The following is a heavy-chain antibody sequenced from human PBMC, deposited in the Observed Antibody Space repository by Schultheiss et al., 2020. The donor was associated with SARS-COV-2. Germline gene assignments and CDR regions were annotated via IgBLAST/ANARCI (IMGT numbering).Heavy chain of an antibody. CDR1: GGSFSGYY. Sequence: SETLSLTCAVYGGSFSGYYWSWIRQPPGKGLEWIGEINHSGSTNYNPSLKSRVTISVDTSKNQFSLKLSSVTAADTAVYYCARVVSWSEGYGMDVWGQGTTVTVSS. V-gene: IGHV4-34*01. CDR3: ARVVSWSEGYGMDV. CDR2: INHSGST. D-gene: IGHD2-15*01. J-gene: IGHJ6*02.